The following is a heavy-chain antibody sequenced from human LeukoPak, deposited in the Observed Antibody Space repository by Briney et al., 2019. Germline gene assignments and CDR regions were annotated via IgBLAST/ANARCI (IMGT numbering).Heavy chain of an antibody. CDR2: ISYDGSNK. CDR1: GFTFSSYA. Sequence: RGSLRPSCAASGFTFSSYAMHWVRQAPGKGLEWVAVISYDGSNKYYADSVKGRFTISRDNSKNTLYLQMNSLRAEDTAVYYCARDRYSSGWYDYWGQGTLVTVSS. J-gene: IGHJ4*02. D-gene: IGHD6-19*01. CDR3: ARDRYSSGWYDY. V-gene: IGHV3-30-3*01.